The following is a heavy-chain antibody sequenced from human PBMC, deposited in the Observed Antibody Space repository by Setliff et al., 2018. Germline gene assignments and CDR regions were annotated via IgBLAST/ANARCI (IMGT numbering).Heavy chain of an antibody. CDR1: GFTFSSFW. D-gene: IGHD3-10*01. Sequence: GGSLRLSCAASGFTFSSFWMSWVRQSPGKGLEWVANINQDGSGKYYVDSVKGRFTISRDNAMNSLYLQMDSLRVDDTAVYYCGRAGKPYGIDVWGQGTMVTVSS. V-gene: IGHV3-7*04. CDR2: INQDGSGK. J-gene: IGHJ3*01. CDR3: GRAGKPYGIDV.